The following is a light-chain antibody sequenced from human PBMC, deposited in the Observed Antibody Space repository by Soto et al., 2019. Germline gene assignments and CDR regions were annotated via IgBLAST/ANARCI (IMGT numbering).Light chain of an antibody. CDR2: EVT. CDR3: AAWDDSLSGPV. J-gene: IGLJ3*02. Sequence: QSVLTQPPSASGSPGQSLTISCTGTSSDVGFYNFVSWYQQRPGKAPKLVIYEVTKRPSGVPDRFSGSKSGSTASLTVSGLQADDEADYYCAAWDDSLSGPVFGGGTQLTVL. CDR1: SSDVGFYNF. V-gene: IGLV2-8*01.